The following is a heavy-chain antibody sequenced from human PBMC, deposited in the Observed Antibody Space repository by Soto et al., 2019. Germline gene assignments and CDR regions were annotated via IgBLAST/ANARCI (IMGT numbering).Heavy chain of an antibody. V-gene: IGHV3-21*01. CDR1: GFTFSSYS. Sequence: PGGSLRLSCAASGFTFSSYSMNWVRQAPGRGLEWVSSISSSSSYIYYADSVKGRFTISRDNAKNSLYLQMNSLRAEDTAVYYCARFRGYCSGGSCYSGPAERNNWFDPWGQGTLVTVSS. CDR2: ISSSSSYI. D-gene: IGHD2-15*01. CDR3: ARFRGYCSGGSCYSGPAERNNWFDP. J-gene: IGHJ5*02.